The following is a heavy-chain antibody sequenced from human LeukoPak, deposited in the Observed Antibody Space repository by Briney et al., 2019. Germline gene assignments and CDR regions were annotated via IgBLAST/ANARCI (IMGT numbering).Heavy chain of an antibody. CDR2: ISRSSIYM. CDR3: AKGATVSTRLIDFDY. CDR1: GFTFGSYY. Sequence: GGSLRLSCAASGFTFGSYYMTWVRQAPGKGLEWVSSISRSSIYMYYADSVKGRFTISRDNSKNTLYLQMNSLRAEDTAVYYCAKGATVSTRLIDFDYWGQGTLVTVSS. D-gene: IGHD4-17*01. V-gene: IGHV3-21*04. J-gene: IGHJ4*02.